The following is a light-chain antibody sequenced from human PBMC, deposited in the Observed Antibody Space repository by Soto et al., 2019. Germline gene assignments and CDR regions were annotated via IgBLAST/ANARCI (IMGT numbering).Light chain of an antibody. CDR3: QQCLNGPA. Sequence: EIVLTQSPATLSLSPGERATLSCRASQSIDRYLAWYQQKPGQAPRLLIYEASNRATGIPPRFSGSGSGTDFTLTISSLEPEDFAVYYCQQCLNGPAFGGGTKVEIK. CDR1: QSIDRY. J-gene: IGKJ4*01. CDR2: EAS. V-gene: IGKV3-11*01.